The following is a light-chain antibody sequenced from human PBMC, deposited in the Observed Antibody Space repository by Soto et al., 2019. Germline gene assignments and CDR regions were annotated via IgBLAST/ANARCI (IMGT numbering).Light chain of an antibody. V-gene: IGKV1-39*01. J-gene: IGKJ4*01. CDR3: QQSYSAPLT. CDR2: DAS. CDR1: QSISTY. Sequence: DIQMTQSPSSLSASVGDRVTITCRASQSISTYLNWYQQKPGKAPDLLMYDASSLQSGVPSRFSGSGSGTDFTLTISSLQPEDFATYYCQQSYSAPLTFGGGTKVEIK.